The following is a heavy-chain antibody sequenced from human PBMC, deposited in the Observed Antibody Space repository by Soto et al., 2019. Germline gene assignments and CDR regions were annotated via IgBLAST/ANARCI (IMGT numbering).Heavy chain of an antibody. V-gene: IGHV1-69*06. J-gene: IGHJ4*02. CDR3: ATKPGYSSSSLDY. CDR1: GGTFSSYA. D-gene: IGHD6-13*01. CDR2: IIPIFGTT. Sequence: SVKVSCKASGGTFSSYAISWVRQAPGQGLEWMGGIIPIFGTTNYAQKFQGRVTMTEDTSTDTAYMELSSLRSEDTAVYYCATKPGYSSSSLDYWGQGTLVTVSS.